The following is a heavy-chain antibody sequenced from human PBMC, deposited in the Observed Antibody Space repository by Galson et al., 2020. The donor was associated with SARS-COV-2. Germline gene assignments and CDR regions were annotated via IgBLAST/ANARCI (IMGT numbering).Heavy chain of an antibody. J-gene: IGHJ6*03. CDR2: ISVGGGAT. Sequence: GGSLRLSCAASGFRFSNYPMTWVRLAPGKGLEWVATISVGGGATYYADSVKGRFTISRVNSRNTLYLQMNSLRGDDTADYYCAKYPHEADDIGSYSPHYFYYMDVWGKGTTVTISS. D-gene: IGHD3-22*01. CDR3: AKYPHEADDIGSYSPHYFYYMDV. V-gene: IGHV3-23*01. CDR1: GFRFSNYP.